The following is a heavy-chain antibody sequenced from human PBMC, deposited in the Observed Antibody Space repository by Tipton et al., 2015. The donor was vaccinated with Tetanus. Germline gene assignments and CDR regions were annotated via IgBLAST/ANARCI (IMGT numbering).Heavy chain of an antibody. CDR2: ISHNGST. D-gene: IGHD1-1*01. CDR1: GGSISSNYW. CDR3: ARANNDFPKKGPFDS. V-gene: IGHV4-4*02. Sequence: SLRLSCAVSGGSISSNYWWSWVRQSPGTGLEWIGEISHNGSTNYNPSLKSRVTISVDKSKNQFSLRLGSVTAADTAFYYCARANNDFPKKGPFDSWGQGTLVIVSS. J-gene: IGHJ4*02.